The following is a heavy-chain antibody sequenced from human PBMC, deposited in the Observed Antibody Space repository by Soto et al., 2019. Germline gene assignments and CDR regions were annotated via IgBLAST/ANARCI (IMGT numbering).Heavy chain of an antibody. CDR3: ARAHYDFWSGYYYGALDV. CDR1: GGSFSGYY. D-gene: IGHD3-3*01. CDR2: INHSGST. V-gene: IGHV4-34*01. J-gene: IGHJ6*04. Sequence: QVQLQQWGAGLLKPSETLSLTCAVYGGSFSGYYWSWIRQPPGKGLEWLGEINHSGSTNNNPSLKSRVTISVDTSKNQCSLKLSSVTAADTAVYYCARAHYDFWSGYYYGALDVWGKGTTVTVSS.